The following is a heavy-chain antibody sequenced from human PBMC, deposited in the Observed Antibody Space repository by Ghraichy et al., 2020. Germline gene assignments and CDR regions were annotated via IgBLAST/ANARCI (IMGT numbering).Heavy chain of an antibody. CDR1: GFTFSNYA. Sequence: GDSLNISCAASGFTFSNYAMTWVRQAPGRGLEWVSAISGTSSSIYYADSVKGRFTSSRDNSKNTLYLQMNSLRAEDTAVYYCAKGLEAESGTKTVDYWGPGTLVTVSS. CDR2: ISGTSSSI. V-gene: IGHV3-23*01. CDR3: AKGLEAESGTKTVDY. J-gene: IGHJ4*02. D-gene: IGHD6-19*01.